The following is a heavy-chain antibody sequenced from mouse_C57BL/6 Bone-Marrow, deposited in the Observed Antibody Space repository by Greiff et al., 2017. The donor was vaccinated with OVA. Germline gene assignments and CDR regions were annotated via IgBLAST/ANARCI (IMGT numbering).Heavy chain of an antibody. V-gene: IGHV1-82*01. CDR2: IYPGDGAT. Sequence: QVQLQQSGPELVKPGASVKISCKASGYAFSSSWMNWVKQRPGKGLEWIGRIYPGDGATNYNGKFKGKATLTADKSSSTAYMQISSLTSEDTAVYFCAREGVPHYWGQGTTLTVSS. CDR3: AREGVPHY. J-gene: IGHJ2*01. D-gene: IGHD2-14*01. CDR1: GYAFSSSW.